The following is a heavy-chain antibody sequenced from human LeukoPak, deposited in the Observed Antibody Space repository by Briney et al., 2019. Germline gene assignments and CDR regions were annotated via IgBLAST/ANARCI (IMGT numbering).Heavy chain of an antibody. CDR3: ARAWGEDIAARPYYFDY. Sequence: ASVKVSCKASGYTFSNHAISWVRQAPGQGLEWMGWISAYNGSTNYAPKLQGRVTMTTDTSTSAAYMELRSLRSDDTAVYYCARAWGEDIAARPYYFDYWGQGSLVAVSS. V-gene: IGHV1-18*01. CDR1: GYTFSNHA. D-gene: IGHD6-6*01. CDR2: ISAYNGST. J-gene: IGHJ4*02.